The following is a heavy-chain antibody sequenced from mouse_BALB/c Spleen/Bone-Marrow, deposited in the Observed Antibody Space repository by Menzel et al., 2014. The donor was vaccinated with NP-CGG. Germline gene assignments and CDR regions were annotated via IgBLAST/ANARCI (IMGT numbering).Heavy chain of an antibody. J-gene: IGHJ4*01. CDR1: GYAFSSYR. Sequence: QVQLQQPGAELVRPGYSVKISCKASGYAFSSYRMNWVKQRPGQGLEWIGQIYPGDGDTNYNGNFKDKATLTVDRSSSTAFMQLSSLTSEDSAVYFCARWYRDPHFAMDYWGPGTPVTVSS. CDR2: IYPGDGDT. V-gene: IGHV1-80*01. D-gene: IGHD2-14*01. CDR3: ARWYRDPHFAMDY.